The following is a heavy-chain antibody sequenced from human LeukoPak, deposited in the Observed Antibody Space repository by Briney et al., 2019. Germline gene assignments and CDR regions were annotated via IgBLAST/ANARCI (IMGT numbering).Heavy chain of an antibody. CDR2: ISAYNGNT. J-gene: IGHJ4*02. CDR1: GYTFTSYG. CDR3: ARGALHYYDSSGNEFDY. D-gene: IGHD3-22*01. Sequence: ASVKVSCKASGYTFTSYGISWVRQAPGQGLEWMGWISAYNGNTNYAQKFQGRVTMTRDTPTSTVYMELSSLRSEDTAVYYCARGALHYYDSSGNEFDYWGQGTLVTVSS. V-gene: IGHV1-18*01.